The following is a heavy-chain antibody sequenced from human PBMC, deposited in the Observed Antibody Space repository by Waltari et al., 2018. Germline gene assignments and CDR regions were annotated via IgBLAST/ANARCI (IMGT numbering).Heavy chain of an antibody. Sequence: QVQLQESGPGLVKPSETLSLTCAVSGYSISSGYYWGWIRQPPGKGLEWIGSIYHSGSTYYNPSLKSRVTISVDTSKNQFTLKLTSVTAADTAVYYCARHSAIALRPASGYYYYMDIWGRGTTVTISS. D-gene: IGHD3-3*02. V-gene: IGHV4-38-2*01. CDR1: GYSISSGYY. CDR2: IYHSGST. CDR3: ARHSAIALRPASGYYYYMDI. J-gene: IGHJ6*03.